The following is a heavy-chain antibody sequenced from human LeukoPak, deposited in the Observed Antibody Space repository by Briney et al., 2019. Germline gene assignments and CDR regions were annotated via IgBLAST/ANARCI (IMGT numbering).Heavy chain of an antibody. CDR1: GGTFSSYA. Sequence: ASVKVSCKASGGTFSSYAISWVRQAPGQGLEWMGRIIPILGIANYAQKFQGRVTITADKSTGTAYMELSSLRSEDTAVYYCARDRALYSSSWYTWGQGTLVTVSS. D-gene: IGHD6-13*01. CDR3: ARDRALYSSSWYT. CDR2: IIPILGIA. J-gene: IGHJ5*02. V-gene: IGHV1-69*04.